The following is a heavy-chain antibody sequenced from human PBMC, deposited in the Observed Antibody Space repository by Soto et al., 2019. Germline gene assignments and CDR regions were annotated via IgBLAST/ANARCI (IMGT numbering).Heavy chain of an antibody. D-gene: IGHD6-13*01. J-gene: IGHJ5*02. CDR2: INPNSGGT. Sequence: ASVKVSGKASGYTFTGYYMHWVRQAPGQGLEWMGWINPNSGGTNYAQKFQGWVTMTRDTSISTAYMELSRLRSDDTAVYYCARGGYSSSWPYNWFDPWGQGTLVTVSS. CDR1: GYTFTGYY. V-gene: IGHV1-2*04. CDR3: ARGGYSSSWPYNWFDP.